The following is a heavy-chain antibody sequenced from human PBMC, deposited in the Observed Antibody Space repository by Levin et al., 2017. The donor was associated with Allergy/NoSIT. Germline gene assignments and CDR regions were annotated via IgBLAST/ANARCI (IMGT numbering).Heavy chain of an antibody. CDR3: ARMGGYCSGNTCYSHFFDY. V-gene: IGHV2-70*04. J-gene: IGHJ4*02. D-gene: IGHD2-15*01. Sequence: SGPTLVKPTQTLTLTCTFSGFSLSTSGMRVSWIRQPPGKALEWLARIDWDDDKFYSTSLKTRLTISKDTSKNQVVLTMTNLDPVDTATYYCARMGGYCSGNTCYSHFFDYWGQGSLVTVSS. CDR2: IDWDDDK. CDR1: GFSLSTSGMR.